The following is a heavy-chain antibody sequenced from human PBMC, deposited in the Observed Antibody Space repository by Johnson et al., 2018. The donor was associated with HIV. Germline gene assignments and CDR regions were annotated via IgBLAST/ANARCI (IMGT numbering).Heavy chain of an antibody. J-gene: IGHJ3*02. CDR2: IKSKTDGGTA. CDR3: ARVTHIQLWANDAFDI. V-gene: IGHV3-15*01. CDR1: GFTFSNAW. Sequence: VQLVESGGGLVKPGGSLRLSCAASGFTFSNAWMSWVRQAPGKGLEWVGRIKSKTDGGTAEYAAPVKDRFTISRDDSKNTVYLQMNSLTTEDTAVYYCARVTHIQLWANDAFDIWGQGTMVTVSS. D-gene: IGHD5-18*01.